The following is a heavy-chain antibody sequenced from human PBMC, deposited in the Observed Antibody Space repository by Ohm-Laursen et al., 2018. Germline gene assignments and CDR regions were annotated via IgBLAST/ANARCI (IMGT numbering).Heavy chain of an antibody. CDR1: GFTFSSYE. Sequence: SLRLSCSASGFTFSSYEMNWVRQAPGKGLEWVSYISSSGSTIYYADSVKGRFTISRDNAKNSLYLQMNSLRAEDTAVYYCARDTYYYDSSGPQNFDYWGQGTLVTVSS. CDR2: ISSSGSTI. CDR3: ARDTYYYDSSGPQNFDY. J-gene: IGHJ4*02. V-gene: IGHV3-48*03. D-gene: IGHD3-22*01.